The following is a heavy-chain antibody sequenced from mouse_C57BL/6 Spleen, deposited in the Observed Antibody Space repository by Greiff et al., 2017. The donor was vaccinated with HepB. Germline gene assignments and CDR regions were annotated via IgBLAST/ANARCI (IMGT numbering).Heavy chain of an antibody. CDR2: IYPGDGDT. CDR3: ARTETAQTTGLAD. CDR1: GYAFSSYW. Sequence: QVQLKESGAELVKPGASVKISCKASGYAFSSYWMNWVKQRPGKGLEWIGQIYPGDGDTNYNGKFKGKATLTADKSSSTAYMQPSSLTAEDSAVYFCARTETAQTTGLADWGQGTLVTVSA. V-gene: IGHV1-80*01. D-gene: IGHD3-2*02. J-gene: IGHJ3*01.